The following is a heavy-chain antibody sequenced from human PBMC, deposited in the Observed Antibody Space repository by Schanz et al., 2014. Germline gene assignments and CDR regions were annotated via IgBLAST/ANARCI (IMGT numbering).Heavy chain of an antibody. CDR2: ISYSGST. J-gene: IGHJ6*02. D-gene: IGHD3-16*01. CDR3: ARHGGIPYYPMDV. V-gene: IGHV4-31*03. CDR1: GASISSGGYY. Sequence: QVQLQESGPGLVKPSQTLSLTCTVSGASISSGGYYWDWIRLLPGKSLEWIGYISYSGSTSFNPSLKSRLTMSVDTSKNQFSLRLSSVTAADTAVYYCARHGGIPYYPMDVWGQGTTVTVSS.